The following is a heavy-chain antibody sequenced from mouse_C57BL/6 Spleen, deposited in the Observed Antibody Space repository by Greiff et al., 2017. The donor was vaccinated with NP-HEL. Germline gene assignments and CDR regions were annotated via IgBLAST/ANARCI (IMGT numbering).Heavy chain of an antibody. D-gene: IGHD2-4*01. V-gene: IGHV5-6*01. Sequence: EVQLVESGGDLVKPGGSLKLSCAASGFTFSSSGMSWVRQTPDQRLWWVATISSGGSYTYYPDSVKGRFPISRDNAKNTLYLQMSSLKSEDTAMYYCARHDYDAWFAYWGQGTLVTVSA. J-gene: IGHJ3*01. CDR2: ISSGGSYT. CDR3: ARHDYDAWFAY. CDR1: GFTFSSSG.